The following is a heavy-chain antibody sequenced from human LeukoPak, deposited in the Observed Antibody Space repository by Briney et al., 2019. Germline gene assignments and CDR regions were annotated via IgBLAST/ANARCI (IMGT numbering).Heavy chain of an antibody. J-gene: IGHJ3*02. Sequence: PGGSLRLSCAASGFTFSSYAMSWVRQAPGKGLEWVSSIGSSSSYIYYADSVKGRFTISRDNAKNSLYLQMNSLRAEDTAVYYCASLVDTAMAFNIWGQGTMVTVSS. CDR2: IGSSSSYI. CDR3: ASLVDTAMAFNI. V-gene: IGHV3-21*01. D-gene: IGHD5-18*01. CDR1: GFTFSSYA.